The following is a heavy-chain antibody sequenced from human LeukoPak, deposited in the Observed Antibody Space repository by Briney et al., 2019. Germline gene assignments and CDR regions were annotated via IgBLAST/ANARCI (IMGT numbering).Heavy chain of an antibody. J-gene: IGHJ3*02. Sequence: PGGSMTLSCAASGFTLDEYAMHWVRQAPGECLEWVSLISGDGSRTYYAAAVKGRFTISRDNSKNTLYLQMNSLRAEDTAVYYCAKDIVDRLPRFAFDIWVQGTMVTVSS. CDR2: ISGDGSRT. D-gene: IGHD3-3*01. CDR3: AKDIVDRLPRFAFDI. V-gene: IGHV3-43*02. CDR1: GFTLDEYA.